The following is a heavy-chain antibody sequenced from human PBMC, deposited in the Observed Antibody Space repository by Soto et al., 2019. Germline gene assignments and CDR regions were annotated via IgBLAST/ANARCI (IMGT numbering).Heavy chain of an antibody. D-gene: IGHD3-22*01. CDR1: GYSFTSYW. CDR2: IYPGDSDT. CDR3: ARDNYYDSSGPHAFDI. Sequence: GESLKISCKGSGYSFTSYWIGWVRQMPGKGLEWMGIIYPGDSDTRYSPSFQGQVTISADKSISTAYLQWSSLKASDTAMYYCARDNYYDSSGPHAFDIWGQGTMVTVSS. V-gene: IGHV5-51*01. J-gene: IGHJ3*02.